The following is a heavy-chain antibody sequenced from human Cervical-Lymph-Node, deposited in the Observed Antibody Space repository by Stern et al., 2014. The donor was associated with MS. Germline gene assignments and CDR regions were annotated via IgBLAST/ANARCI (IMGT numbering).Heavy chain of an antibody. J-gene: IGHJ4*02. Sequence: EVQLVESGGGLVQPGGSLRLSCVASGFTFSSFPMTWVRQAPGKGLEWVASIKHDGSDKYYVDSVKGRFTISRDNANNSLYLHMNSLRAEETALYYCAKMTLTRRTGYWGQGILVTVSS. V-gene: IGHV3-7*01. CDR2: IKHDGSDK. CDR3: AKMTLTRRTGY. CDR1: GFTFSSFP. D-gene: IGHD1-1*01.